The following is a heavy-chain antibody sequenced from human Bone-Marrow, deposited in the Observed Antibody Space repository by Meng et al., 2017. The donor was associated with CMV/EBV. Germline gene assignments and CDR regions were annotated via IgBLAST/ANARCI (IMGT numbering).Heavy chain of an antibody. CDR2: INSDGSST. Sequence: GESLKISCAVSEFTFSSYWMHWVRQAPGKGLVWVSRINSDGSSTSYADSVKGRFTISRDNAKNSLYLQMNSLRAEDTAVYYCASGSARKYSSSSPLGYWGQGTLVTVSS. CDR1: EFTFSSYW. CDR3: ASGSARKYSSSSPLGY. J-gene: IGHJ4*02. D-gene: IGHD6-6*01. V-gene: IGHV3-74*01.